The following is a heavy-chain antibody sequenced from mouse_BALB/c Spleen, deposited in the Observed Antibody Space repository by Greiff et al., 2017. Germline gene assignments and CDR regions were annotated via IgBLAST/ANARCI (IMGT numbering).Heavy chain of an antibody. CDR3: ARAIGGSSSYFDY. D-gene: IGHD1-1*01. Sequence: QVQLKESGPGLVAPSQSLSITCTVSGFSLTSYGVHWGRQPPGKGLEWLGVIWAGGSTNYNSALMSRLTISKDNSQSQVFLKMNSLQTDDTAMYYCARAIGGSSSYFDYWGQGTTLTVSS. CDR1: GFSLTSYG. V-gene: IGHV2-9*02. J-gene: IGHJ2*01. CDR2: IWAGGST.